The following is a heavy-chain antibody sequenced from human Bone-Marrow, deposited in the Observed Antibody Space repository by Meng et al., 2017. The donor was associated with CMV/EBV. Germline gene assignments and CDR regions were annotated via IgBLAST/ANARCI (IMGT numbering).Heavy chain of an antibody. CDR2: ISSSSSYI. CDR1: GFTFSSYS. V-gene: IGHV3-21*01. CDR3: SRDSRTTNVYYDVWSATGEYYGMDV. D-gene: IGHD3-3*01. J-gene: IGHJ6*02. Sequence: GESRRLSYAAPGFTFSSYSMNWARQAPGKGLEWVSSISSSSSYIYYADSVKGRFTISRDNAKNSLYLQMNSLRAEDTAVYYCSRDSRTTNVYYDVWSATGEYYGMDVWGQGTTVTVSS.